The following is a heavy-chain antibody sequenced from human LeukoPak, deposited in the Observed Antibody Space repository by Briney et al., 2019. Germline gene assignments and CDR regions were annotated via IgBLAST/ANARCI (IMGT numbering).Heavy chain of an antibody. CDR1: GGTFNNYA. J-gene: IGHJ4*02. V-gene: IGHV1-18*01. Sequence: ASVKVSCKASGGTFNNYAISWVRQAPGQGREGMGWISAYNGNTNYAQNFQGRVTLTTDTSTSTAYMELRSLRSDDTAVYYCARDLSYCTTTVCAPFDYWGQGTLVTVS. D-gene: IGHD2-8*01. CDR3: ARDLSYCTTTVCAPFDY. CDR2: ISAYNGNT.